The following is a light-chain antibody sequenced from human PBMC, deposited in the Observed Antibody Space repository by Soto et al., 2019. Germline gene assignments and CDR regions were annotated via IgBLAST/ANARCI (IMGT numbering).Light chain of an antibody. CDR1: HTITRTY. J-gene: IGKJ4*01. CDR2: CAS. CDR3: QQYSSSPLT. V-gene: IGKV3-20*01. Sequence: ISLTQSPGPLSLSHGKTATLSFCICHTITRTYVAWVQQKPGQAPRLLIYCASSRATGIPDRFSGSGSGTDFTLTISRLEPEDFAVYYCQQYSSSPLTFGGGTKVDIK.